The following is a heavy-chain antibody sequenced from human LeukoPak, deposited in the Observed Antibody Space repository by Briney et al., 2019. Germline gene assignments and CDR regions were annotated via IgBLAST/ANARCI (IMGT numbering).Heavy chain of an antibody. CDR2: ISGSGGST. CDR3: AKVYLTYYDFWSGYSRAEYFQH. CDR1: GFTFSSYA. J-gene: IGHJ1*01. V-gene: IGHV3-23*01. D-gene: IGHD3-3*01. Sequence: GGSLRLSCAASGFTFSSYAMSWVRQAPGKGLEWVSAISGSGGSTYYADSVKGRFTISRDNSKNTLYLQMNSLRAEDTAVYYCAKVYLTYYDFWSGYSRAEYFQHWSQGTLVTVSS.